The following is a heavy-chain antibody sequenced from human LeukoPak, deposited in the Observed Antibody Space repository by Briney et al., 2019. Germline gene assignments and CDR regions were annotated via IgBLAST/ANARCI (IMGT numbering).Heavy chain of an antibody. Sequence: SVKVSCKASGDTFSSYAISWVRQAPGQGLEWMGGIIPMFGTANYAQKFQGRVTITADESTSTAYMDLGSLRSEDTAVYYCARGGITMVRGVITPYYFDYWGQGTLVTVSS. D-gene: IGHD3-10*01. J-gene: IGHJ4*02. CDR3: ARGGITMVRGVITPYYFDY. V-gene: IGHV1-69*13. CDR1: GDTFSSYA. CDR2: IIPMFGTA.